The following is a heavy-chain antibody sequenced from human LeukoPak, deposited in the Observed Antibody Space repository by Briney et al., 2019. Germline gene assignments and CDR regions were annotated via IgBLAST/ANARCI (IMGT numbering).Heavy chain of an antibody. CDR2: ITGSGGST. Sequence: GGSLRLSCAASGFSFSSYVMSWVRQAPGKGLEWVSGITGSGGSTYYADSVKGRFTISRDNSKSTLYLQMNSLRAEDTAVYYCAKGHYYGSGSLDYWGQGTLVTVSS. CDR3: AKGHYYGSGSLDY. CDR1: GFSFSSYV. D-gene: IGHD3-10*01. V-gene: IGHV3-23*01. J-gene: IGHJ4*02.